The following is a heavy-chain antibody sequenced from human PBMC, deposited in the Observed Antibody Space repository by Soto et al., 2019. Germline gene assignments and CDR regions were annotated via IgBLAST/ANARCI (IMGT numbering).Heavy chain of an antibody. V-gene: IGHV1-69*08. CDR2: IIPILGIA. J-gene: IGHJ5*02. D-gene: IGHD2-2*01. CDR3: AREGAYCSSTSCKLLPPNWFDP. Sequence: QVQLVQSGAEVKKPGSSVKVSCKASGGTFSSYTISWVRQAPGQGLEWMGRIIPILGIANYAQKCQGRVTITSEKSPSTGYMELSSLRSEDTDVYYCAREGAYCSSTSCKLLPPNWFDPWGQGNLVTVSS. CDR1: GGTFSSYT.